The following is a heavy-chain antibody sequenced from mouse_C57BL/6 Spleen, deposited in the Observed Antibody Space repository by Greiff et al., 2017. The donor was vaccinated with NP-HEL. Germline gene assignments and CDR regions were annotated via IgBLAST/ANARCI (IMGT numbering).Heavy chain of an antibody. CDR2: IYPRDGST. J-gene: IGHJ2*01. CDR1: GYTFTDHT. Sequence: VQLQESDAELVKPGASVKISCKVSGYTFTDHTIHWMKQRPEQGLEWIGYIYPRDGSTKYNEKFKGKATLTADKSSSTAYMQLNSLTSEDSAVYFCARSGNYGSRAPYYFDYWGKGTTLTVSS. D-gene: IGHD1-1*01. V-gene: IGHV1-78*01. CDR3: ARSGNYGSRAPYYFDY.